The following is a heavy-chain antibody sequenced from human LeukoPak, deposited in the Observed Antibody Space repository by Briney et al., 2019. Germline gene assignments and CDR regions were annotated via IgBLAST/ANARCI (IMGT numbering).Heavy chain of an antibody. CDR2: IYHSGST. D-gene: IGHD1-26*01. CDR1: GYSISSGYY. CDR3: ASPPSGSYGFVFDI. J-gene: IGHJ3*02. V-gene: IGHV4-38-2*01. Sequence: SETLSLTCAVSGYSISSGYYWGWIRQPPGKGLEWIGSIYHSGSTYYNPSLKSRVTISVDTSKNQFSLKLSSVTAADTAVYYCASPPSGSYGFVFDIWGQGTMVTVSS.